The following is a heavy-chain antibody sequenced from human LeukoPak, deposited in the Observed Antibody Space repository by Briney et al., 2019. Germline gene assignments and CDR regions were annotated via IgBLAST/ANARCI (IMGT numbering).Heavy chain of an antibody. CDR3: ARTTYYYDSSGYFKTYYFDY. D-gene: IGHD3-22*01. V-gene: IGHV4-59*08. CDR1: GGSISSYY. Sequence: SETLSLTCTVAGGSISSYYWSWIRQPPGKGLEWIGYIYYSGSTNYNPSLKSRVTISVDTSKTQFSLKLSSVTAADTAVYYCARTTYYYDSSGYFKTYYFDYWGQGTLVTVSS. CDR2: IYYSGST. J-gene: IGHJ4*02.